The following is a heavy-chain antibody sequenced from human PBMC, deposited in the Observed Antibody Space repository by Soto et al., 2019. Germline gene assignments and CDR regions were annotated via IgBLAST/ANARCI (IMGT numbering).Heavy chain of an antibody. D-gene: IGHD6-13*01. V-gene: IGHV1-24*01. Sequence: ASVKVSCKVSGYTLTELSMHWVRQAPGKGLEWMGGFDPEDGETIYAQKFQGRVTMTEDTSTDTAYMELSSLRSEDTAVYYCARDKPVAAAGTRWFDPWGQGTLVTVSS. J-gene: IGHJ5*02. CDR1: GYTLTELS. CDR3: ARDKPVAAAGTRWFDP. CDR2: FDPEDGET.